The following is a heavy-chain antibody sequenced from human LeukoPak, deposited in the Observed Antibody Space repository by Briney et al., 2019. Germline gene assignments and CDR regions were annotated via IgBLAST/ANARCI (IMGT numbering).Heavy chain of an antibody. CDR3: ARELGVPPDCSSTSCYLDY. D-gene: IGHD2-2*01. CDR2: INPNSGGT. J-gene: IGHJ4*02. V-gene: IGHV1-2*02. Sequence: ASVKVSCKASGYTFTGYYMHWVRQAPAQGLEWMGWINPNSGGTSYAQKSQGRVTMTRDTSISTAYMELSRLSSDDTAVYYCARELGVPPDCSSTSCYLDYWGQGTLVTVSS. CDR1: GYTFTGYY.